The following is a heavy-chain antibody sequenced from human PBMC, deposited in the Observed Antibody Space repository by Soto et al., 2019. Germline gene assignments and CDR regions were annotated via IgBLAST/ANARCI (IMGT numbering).Heavy chain of an antibody. V-gene: IGHV3-15*07. CDR2: VKSKQNGGAI. CDR3: AADLPDWGAYALDY. Sequence: GGSLRLSCAASGFTFNTAWMNWVRQTPGKGLEWVGRVKSKQNGGAIDYAAPVKGRFTISRDDSKNTLYLEMKSLKTEVTSIYYCAADLPDWGAYALDYWGQGILVTVSS. D-gene: IGHD3-16*01. CDR1: GFTFNTAW. J-gene: IGHJ4*02.